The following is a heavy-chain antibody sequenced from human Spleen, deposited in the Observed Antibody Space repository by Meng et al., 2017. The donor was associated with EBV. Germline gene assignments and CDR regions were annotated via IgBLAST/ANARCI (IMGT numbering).Heavy chain of an antibody. Sequence: QVLLVQSGAEEKKPGSSVRVSCQSAGGNFISYAINWVRQAPGQGLEWMGGIVPLFGTPNYAQKFQGRVTITADESTTTAYLELSGLRFDDTALYYCASDPPQFGYRSFDFWGQGTLVTVSS. CDR3: ASDPPQFGYRSFDF. V-gene: IGHV1-69*01. CDR2: IVPLFGTP. CDR1: GGNFISYA. J-gene: IGHJ4*02. D-gene: IGHD6-19*01.